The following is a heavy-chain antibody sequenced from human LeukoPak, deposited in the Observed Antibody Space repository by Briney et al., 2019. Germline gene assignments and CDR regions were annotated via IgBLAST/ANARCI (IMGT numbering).Heavy chain of an antibody. Sequence: PGGSLRLSCAASGFTFSSYTMNWVRQAPGKGLEWVGRVKSKTDAGTTDYGAPVKGRFTISRDDSKNTLYLEMNSLKTEDTAVYYCTTQYSSAWGWSLDLWGRGTLVTVSS. D-gene: IGHD6-19*01. V-gene: IGHV3-15*01. CDR1: GFTFSSYT. CDR2: VKSKTDAGTT. J-gene: IGHJ2*01. CDR3: TTQYSSAWGWSLDL.